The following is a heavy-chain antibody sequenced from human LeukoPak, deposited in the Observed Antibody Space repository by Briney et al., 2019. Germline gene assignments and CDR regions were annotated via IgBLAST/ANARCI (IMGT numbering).Heavy chain of an antibody. CDR3: AKDLPLGYCSSTSCYGGFDY. J-gene: IGHJ4*02. CDR2: ISGSGGST. CDR1: GFTFSSYA. V-gene: IGHV3-23*01. D-gene: IGHD2-2*01. Sequence: GGSLSLSCAASGFTFSSYAMSWVRQAPGKGLEWVSAISGSGGSTYYADSVKGRFTISRDNSKNTLYLQMNSLRAEDTAVYYCAKDLPLGYCSSTSCYGGFDYWGQGTLVTVSS.